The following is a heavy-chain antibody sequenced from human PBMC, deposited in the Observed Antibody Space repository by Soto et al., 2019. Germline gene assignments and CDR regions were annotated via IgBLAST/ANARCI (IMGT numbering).Heavy chain of an antibody. CDR2: INPNSGGT. J-gene: IGHJ4*02. CDR1: GYTFTGYY. V-gene: IGHV1-2*04. Sequence: ASVKVSCKASGYTFTGYYMHWVRQAPGQGLEWMGWINPNSGGTNYAQKFQGWVTMTRDTSISTAYMKLSRLRSDDTAVYYCARSEYSSSSDGGYYFDYWGQGTLVTVSS. CDR3: ARSEYSSSSDGGYYFDY. D-gene: IGHD6-6*01.